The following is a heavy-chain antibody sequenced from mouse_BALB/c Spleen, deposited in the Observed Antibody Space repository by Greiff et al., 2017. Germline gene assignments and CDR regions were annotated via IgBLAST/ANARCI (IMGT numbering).Heavy chain of an antibody. J-gene: IGHJ2*01. CDR3: ERGYYFDY. Sequence: EVKVVESGGGLVKPGGSLKLSCAASGFTFSSYAMSWVRQTPEKRLEWVASISSGGSTYYPDSVKGRFTISRDNARNILYLQMSSLRSEDTAMYYCERGYYFDYWGQGTTLTVAS. CDR2: ISSGGST. V-gene: IGHV5-6-5*01. CDR1: GFTFSSYA.